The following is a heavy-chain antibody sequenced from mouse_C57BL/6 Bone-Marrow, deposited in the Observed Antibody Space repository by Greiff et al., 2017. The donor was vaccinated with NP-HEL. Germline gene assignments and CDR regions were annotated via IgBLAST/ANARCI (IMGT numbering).Heavy chain of an antibody. CDR1: GYTFTSYW. CDR2: IDPSDSYT. D-gene: IGHD1-1*01. V-gene: IGHV1-69*01. J-gene: IGHJ1*03. Sequence: QVQLQQPGAELVMPGASVKLSCKASGYTFTSYWMHWVKQRPGQGLEWIGEIDPSDSYTNYNQKFKGKSTLTVDKSSSTAYMQLSSLTSEDSAVYYCARNGSSYWYFDVWGTGTTVTVSS. CDR3: ARNGSSYWYFDV.